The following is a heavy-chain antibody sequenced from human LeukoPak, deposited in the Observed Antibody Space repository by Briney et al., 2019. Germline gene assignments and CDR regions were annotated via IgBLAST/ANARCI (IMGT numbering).Heavy chain of an antibody. CDR3: AEDSDIAAAAYYFDY. D-gene: IGHD6-13*01. Sequence: GGSLRLSCAASGFTFRNYGMHWVRQAPGRGLAWVAVLSYDGNDKYYADSVKGRFTISRDNSKNTLYLQMNSLRAEDTAVYFCAEDSDIAAAAYYFDYWGQGTLVTVSS. CDR2: LSYDGNDK. CDR1: GFTFRNYG. V-gene: IGHV3-30*18. J-gene: IGHJ4*02.